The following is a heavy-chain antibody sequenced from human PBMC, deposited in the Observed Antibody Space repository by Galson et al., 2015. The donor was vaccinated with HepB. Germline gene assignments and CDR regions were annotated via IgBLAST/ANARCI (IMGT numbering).Heavy chain of an antibody. D-gene: IGHD2-15*01. V-gene: IGHV3-11*06. Sequence: SLRLSCAASGFTFSNYYMSWIRQAPGKGLEWVSYISSSSSYTNYADSVKGRFTISRDNAKNSLYLQMNSLRAEDTAVYYCAKDSGYCSGCSCYSWFDYWGQGTLVTVSS. J-gene: IGHJ4*02. CDR2: ISSSSSYT. CDR1: GFTFSNYY. CDR3: AKDSGYCSGCSCYSWFDY.